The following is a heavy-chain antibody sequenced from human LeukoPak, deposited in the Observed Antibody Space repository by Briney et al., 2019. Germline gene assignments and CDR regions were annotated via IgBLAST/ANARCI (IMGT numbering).Heavy chain of an antibody. D-gene: IGHD2-2*01. J-gene: IGHJ4*02. CDR3: ARLYCSRTSCFPGDY. CDR2: IYYSGSS. V-gene: IGHV4-39*01. Sequence: PSETLSLTCTVSGGSINSTSYYWGWIRQPPGKGLEWIASIYYSGSSFFNPSLKSRVTISVDTSKNQSSLKLSSVTAADTAVYYCARLYCSRTSCFPGDYWGQGTLVTVSS. CDR1: GGSINSTSYY.